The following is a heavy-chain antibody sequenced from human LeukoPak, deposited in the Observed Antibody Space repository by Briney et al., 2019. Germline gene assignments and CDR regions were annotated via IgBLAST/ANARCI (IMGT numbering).Heavy chain of an antibody. CDR3: ARLKITMIVEGGFDI. CDR1: GFTFSNFA. J-gene: IGHJ3*02. V-gene: IGHV3-21*01. CDR2: ISSSSSYI. Sequence: GGSLRLSCAASGFTFSNFAMNWVRQAPGKGLECVSSISSSSSYIYYADSVKGRFTISRDNAKNSLYLQMNSLRAEDTAVYYCARLKITMIVEGGFDIWGQGTMVTVSS. D-gene: IGHD3-22*01.